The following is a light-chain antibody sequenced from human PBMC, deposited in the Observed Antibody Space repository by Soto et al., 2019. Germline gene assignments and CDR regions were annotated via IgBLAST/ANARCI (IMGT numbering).Light chain of an antibody. V-gene: IGKV3-20*01. J-gene: IGKJ1*01. CDR1: QSVSNNY. CDR2: GAS. Sequence: EIVLTQSPGTLPLSTGERATLSCRASQSVSNNYLACYQQKPGQAPRILIYGASNRATSIPARFSGSGSGTDFTLTISRLEPEDFAVYYCHQYGSSGTFGQGTKVEIK. CDR3: HQYGSSGT.